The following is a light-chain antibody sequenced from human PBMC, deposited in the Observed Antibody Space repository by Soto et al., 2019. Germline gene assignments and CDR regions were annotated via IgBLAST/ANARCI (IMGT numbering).Light chain of an antibody. Sequence: EMVLTQSPGTPSLSPGERATLSCSASQSVSSSYLAWYQQKPGQAPRLLIYGASSRATGIPDRVSGSGSGTDFTLSISRLEPEDFAVYYCQQYGSSPPTFGQGTKVLLK. CDR3: QQYGSSPPT. CDR2: GAS. V-gene: IGKV3-20*01. CDR1: QSVSSSY. J-gene: IGKJ1*01.